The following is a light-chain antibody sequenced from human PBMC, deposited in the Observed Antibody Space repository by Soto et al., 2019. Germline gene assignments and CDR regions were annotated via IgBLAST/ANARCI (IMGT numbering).Light chain of an antibody. CDR3: QQYGVSPT. CDR2: GAS. J-gene: IGKJ4*01. Sequence: EIVLTQSPGTLSLSPGERATLSCRASQTISNTFLAWYQQTPGQPPRLLIYGASGRAAGIPDRFSGSGSGTDFTLSISRLEPEDFAVYYCQQYGVSPTFGGGTKVDIK. CDR1: QTISNTF. V-gene: IGKV3-20*01.